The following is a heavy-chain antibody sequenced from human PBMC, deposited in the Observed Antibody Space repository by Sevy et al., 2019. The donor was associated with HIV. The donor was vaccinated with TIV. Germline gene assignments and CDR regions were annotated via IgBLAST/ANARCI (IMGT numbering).Heavy chain of an antibody. J-gene: IGHJ4*02. Sequence: SETLSLTCTVSGGSITSLYWNWIRQPPGKGREWIANIYYNAHINYNPSLKSRVTLSLDTSKNQYSLRLSSVTAADTAMYYCAGENAWGRGYSWGQGTLVTVSS. CDR2: IYYNAHI. CDR1: GGSITSLY. D-gene: IGHD1-26*01. CDR3: AGENAWGRGYS. V-gene: IGHV4-59*08.